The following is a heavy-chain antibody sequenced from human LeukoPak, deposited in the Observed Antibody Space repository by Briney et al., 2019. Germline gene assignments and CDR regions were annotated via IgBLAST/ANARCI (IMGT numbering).Heavy chain of an antibody. Sequence: GRSLRLSCAVSGITLSNYGMSWVREAPGKGLEWVAGISGSGGSTNYADSVKGRFTISRANPKNTLYLQMNSLTVEDTAVYFCAKRGVVIRVILVGFHKEAYYFDSWGQGALVTVSS. CDR3: AKRGVVIRVILVGFHKEAYYFDS. CDR2: ISGSGGST. D-gene: IGHD3-22*01. J-gene: IGHJ4*02. CDR1: GITLSNYG. V-gene: IGHV3-23*01.